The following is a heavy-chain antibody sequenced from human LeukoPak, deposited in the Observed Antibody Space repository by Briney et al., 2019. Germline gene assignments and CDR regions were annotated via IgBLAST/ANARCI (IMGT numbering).Heavy chain of an antibody. D-gene: IGHD3-22*01. CDR2: VSHRGST. Sequence: SETLSLTYADSGGSISRSNWWSGVRQPPGKGLEWIGEVSHRGSTDYNPPPKSRVTISVDKSKNQFSLKLSSVTAADTAVYYCARVLDSSGYYFSSANDAFDIWGQGTMVTVSS. CDR1: GGSISRSNW. V-gene: IGHV4-4*02. J-gene: IGHJ3*02. CDR3: ARVLDSSGYYFSSANDAFDI.